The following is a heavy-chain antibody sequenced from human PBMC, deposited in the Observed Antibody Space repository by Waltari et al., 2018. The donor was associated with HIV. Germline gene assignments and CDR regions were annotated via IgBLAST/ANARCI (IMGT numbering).Heavy chain of an antibody. V-gene: IGHV1-3*02. CDR1: GYTFTSYA. CDR2: SNAANCNT. J-gene: IGHJ6*02. Sequence: QVQLVQSGAEVKKAGASVKVSCKASGYTFTSYAMHWVRKAPGQRLEWMAWSNAANCNTKYSQQFQGRVTITRDTSASTAYMELSSLRSEDMAVYYCARGTNPYYGMDVWGQGTTVTVSS. CDR3: ARGTNPYYGMDV. D-gene: IGHD2-8*01.